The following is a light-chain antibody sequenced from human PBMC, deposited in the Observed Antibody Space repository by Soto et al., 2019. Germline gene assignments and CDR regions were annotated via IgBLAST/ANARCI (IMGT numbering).Light chain of an antibody. CDR1: QSVSSN. J-gene: IGKJ1*01. CDR2: GTS. V-gene: IGKV3-15*01. CDR3: HQYGSSPET. Sequence: EIVMTQSPATLSVSPGERATLSCMASQSVSSNLAWYQQKPGQSPRLLIYGTSTRATGIPARFSGSGSGTEFTLTISSLQSEDFAVYYCHQYGSSPETFGQGTKVDIK.